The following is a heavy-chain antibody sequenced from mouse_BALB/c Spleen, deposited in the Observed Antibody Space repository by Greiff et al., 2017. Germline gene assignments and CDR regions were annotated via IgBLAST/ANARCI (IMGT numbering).Heavy chain of an antibody. Sequence: DVQLQESGAELVKPGASVKLSCTASGFNIKDTYMHWVKQRPEQGLEWIGRIDPANGNTKYDPKFQGKATITADTSSNTAYLQLSSLTSEDTAVYYCANYDYDGADYWGQGTTLTVSS. CDR3: ANYDYDGADY. V-gene: IGHV14-3*02. CDR1: GFNIKDTY. J-gene: IGHJ2*01. D-gene: IGHD2-4*01. CDR2: IDPANGNT.